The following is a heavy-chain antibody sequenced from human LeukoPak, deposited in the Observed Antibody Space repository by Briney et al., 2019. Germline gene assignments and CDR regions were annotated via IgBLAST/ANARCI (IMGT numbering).Heavy chain of an antibody. CDR3: AKLGPTYYDIFDI. V-gene: IGHV3-23*01. J-gene: IGHJ3*02. CDR1: GFTFSNYA. CDR2: ITGPGDSA. D-gene: IGHD3-9*01. Sequence: GGSLRLTCVASGFTFSNYALTWVRQAPGKGLEWVSAITGPGDSADHADSVKGRFTISRDNSKNTVTLQMAGLRGDDTAVYFCAKLGPTYYDIFDIWGQGTMVTVSS.